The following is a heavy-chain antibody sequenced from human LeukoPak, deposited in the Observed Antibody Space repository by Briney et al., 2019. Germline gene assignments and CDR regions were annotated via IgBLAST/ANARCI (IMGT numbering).Heavy chain of an antibody. D-gene: IGHD3-16*02. Sequence: GGSLRLSCATSKFTFSSYDMSWIRQAPGKGLEWVSYISSSGSTIHYADSVKGRCTISRDNARNSLYLQMNSLRAEDTAVYYCARDYFTFGGVIVASWGQGTLVTVSS. CDR1: KFTFSSYD. J-gene: IGHJ5*02. CDR2: ISSSGSTI. V-gene: IGHV3-48*03. CDR3: ARDYFTFGGVIVAS.